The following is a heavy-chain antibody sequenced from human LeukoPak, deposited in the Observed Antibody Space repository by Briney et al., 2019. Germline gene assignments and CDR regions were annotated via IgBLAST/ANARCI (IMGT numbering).Heavy chain of an antibody. D-gene: IGHD5/OR15-5a*01. V-gene: IGHV3-64*01. CDR1: GFTFSSYA. J-gene: IGHJ4*02. Sequence: GGSLRLSCAASGFTFSSYAMHWVRQAPGKGLEYVSAITQNGDYTYYANSVKGRFTISRDNSRNTLFLQMGSLTVEDMAVYYCARALSVGYYDCWGQGTLVTVSS. CDR2: ITQNGDYT. CDR3: ARALSVGYYDC.